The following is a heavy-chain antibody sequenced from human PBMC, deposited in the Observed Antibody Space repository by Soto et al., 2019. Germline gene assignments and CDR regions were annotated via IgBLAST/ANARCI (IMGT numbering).Heavy chain of an antibody. CDR2: IWYDGSVK. J-gene: IGHJ4*02. V-gene: IGHV3-33*01. D-gene: IGHD2-21*01. CDR3: ARADCGGQCPCDY. CDR1: GFTFGTYG. Sequence: LVAPSAVVVTPGGSLRLSCAASGFTFGTYGMHWVRQAPGKGLEWVAGIWYDGSVKTYADSVKGRFSISRDNSQNTVYLQMNTLRAGDTAVYYCARADCGGQCPCDYWGQGTLVTVSS.